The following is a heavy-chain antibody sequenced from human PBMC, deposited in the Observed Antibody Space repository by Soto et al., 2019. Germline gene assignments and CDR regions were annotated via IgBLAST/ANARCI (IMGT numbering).Heavy chain of an antibody. J-gene: IGHJ6*02. CDR2: IWYDGSNK. Sequence: GGSLRLSCAASGFTFSSYGMHWVRQAPGKGLEWVAVIWYDGSNKYYADSVKGRFTISRDNSKNTLYLQMNSLRAEDAAVYYCAKGTHLPVRGVKYYYYYDMDVWGQGTTVTVSS. CDR1: GFTFSSYG. V-gene: IGHV3-33*06. D-gene: IGHD3-10*01. CDR3: AKGTHLPVRGVKYYYYYDMDV.